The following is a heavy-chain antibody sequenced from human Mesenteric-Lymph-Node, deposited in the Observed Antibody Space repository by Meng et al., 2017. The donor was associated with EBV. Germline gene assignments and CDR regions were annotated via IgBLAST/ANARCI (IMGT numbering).Heavy chain of an antibody. D-gene: IGHD3-16*01. CDR2: VNNGGAT. V-gene: IGHV4-34*02. J-gene: IGHJ5*02. CDR1: SASVSDYY. Sequence: QVKAPQWCAGLLKPSDTPSPPCAVYSASVSDYYCTCIRQPPGKGLEWIGEVNNGGATIYNPSLESRVTISIDTSKNQSSLKVTSVTAADTAVYFCATLGSFASSIDPWGQGTLVTVSS. CDR3: ATLGSFASSIDP.